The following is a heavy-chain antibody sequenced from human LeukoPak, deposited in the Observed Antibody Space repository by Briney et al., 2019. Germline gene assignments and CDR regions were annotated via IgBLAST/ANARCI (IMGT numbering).Heavy chain of an antibody. V-gene: IGHV3-23*01. J-gene: IGHJ4*02. CDR2: IGASGSSA. D-gene: IGHD6-6*01. CDR1: ECLFSSYA. CDR3: ARDKEQLVPDY. Sequence: PGGSLRLSCAASECLFSSYAMNWVRQAPGKGLEWVSVIGASGSSAYYADSVKGRFTISRDNSKTTLYLQMNSLRAEDTAVYYCARDKEQLVPDYWGQGTLVTVSS.